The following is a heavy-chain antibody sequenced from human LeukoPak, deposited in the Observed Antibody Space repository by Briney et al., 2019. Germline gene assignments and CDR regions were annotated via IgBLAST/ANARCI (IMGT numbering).Heavy chain of an antibody. CDR3: ARESPYYDSSGYYSGHFDY. CDR1: GGTFSSYA. Sequence: SVKVSCKASGGTFSSYAISWVRQAPGQGLEWMVGIIPIFGTANYAQKFQGRVTITADESTSTAYMELSSLRSEGTAVYYCARESPYYDSSGYYSGHFDYWGQGTLVTVSS. V-gene: IGHV1-69*13. J-gene: IGHJ4*02. CDR2: IIPIFGTA. D-gene: IGHD3-22*01.